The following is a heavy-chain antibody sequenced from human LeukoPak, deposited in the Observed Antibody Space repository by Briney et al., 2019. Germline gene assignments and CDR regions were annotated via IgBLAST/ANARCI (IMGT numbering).Heavy chain of an antibody. CDR3: ARHPYFDY. Sequence: PGGSLRLSCAASGFTFSSYEMNWVRQAPGKGPVWVSNINTDGGSTNYADSVKGRFTISRDNAKNTLYLQMNSLRAEDTAVYFCARHPYFDYWGQGTRVTVSP. V-gene: IGHV3-74*01. J-gene: IGHJ4*02. CDR1: GFTFSSYE. CDR2: INTDGGST.